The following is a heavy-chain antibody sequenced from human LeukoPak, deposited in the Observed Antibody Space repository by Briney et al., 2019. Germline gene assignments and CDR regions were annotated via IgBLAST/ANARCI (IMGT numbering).Heavy chain of an antibody. D-gene: IGHD3-22*01. Sequence: PGGSLRLSCSASGFTFSTYAMNWVRQAPGKGLEWVGRIKSKTDGGTTDYAAPVKGRFTISRDDSKNTLYLQMNSLKTEDTAVYYCSTTYYYDSSEGYWGQGTLVTVSS. CDR3: STTYYYDSSEGY. CDR1: GFTFSTYA. CDR2: IKSKTDGGTT. J-gene: IGHJ4*02. V-gene: IGHV3-15*07.